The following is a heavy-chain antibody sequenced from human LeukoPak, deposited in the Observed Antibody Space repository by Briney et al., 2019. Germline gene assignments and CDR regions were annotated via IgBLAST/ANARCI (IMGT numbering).Heavy chain of an antibody. J-gene: IGHJ4*02. V-gene: IGHV3-21*01. D-gene: IGHD2-2*01. Sequence: GGSLRLSCAASGLTFSDAWMNWVRRAPGKGLEWVSSISSSSSYIYYADSVKGRFTISRDNAKNSLYLQMNSLRAEDTAVYYCARDRTKSPAAPPFFDYWGQGTLVTVSS. CDR2: ISSSSSYI. CDR3: ARDRTKSPAAPPFFDY. CDR1: GLTFSDAW.